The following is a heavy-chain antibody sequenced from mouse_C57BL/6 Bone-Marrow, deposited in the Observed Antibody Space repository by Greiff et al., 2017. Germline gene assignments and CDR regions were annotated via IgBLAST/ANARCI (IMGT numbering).Heavy chain of an antibody. CDR1: GFTFTDYY. CDR2: ISNKANGYTT. J-gene: IGHJ4*01. V-gene: IGHV7-3*01. CDR3: ARSSAMDY. Sequence: EVQLVESGGGLVQPGGSLSLSCAASGFTFTDYYMSWVSQPPGKALEWLGFISNKANGYTTEYSASVKGRFTISRDNSQSILYLQMNALGAEDSATYYCARSSAMDYWGQGTSVTVSS.